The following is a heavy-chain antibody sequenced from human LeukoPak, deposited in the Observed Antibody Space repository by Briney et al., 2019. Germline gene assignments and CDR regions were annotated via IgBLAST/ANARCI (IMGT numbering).Heavy chain of an antibody. Sequence: SETLSLTCAVSGYSISSGYHWGWIRQPPGKGLEWIGYIHHSGTTDYNPSLKSRVIILVDTTKNQFSLKVGSLTAADTAVYYCARRLGVITRDAYDIWGRGTMVIVSS. CDR3: ARRLGVITRDAYDI. V-gene: IGHV4-38-2*01. J-gene: IGHJ3*02. CDR1: GYSISSGYH. D-gene: IGHD3-3*01. CDR2: IHHSGTT.